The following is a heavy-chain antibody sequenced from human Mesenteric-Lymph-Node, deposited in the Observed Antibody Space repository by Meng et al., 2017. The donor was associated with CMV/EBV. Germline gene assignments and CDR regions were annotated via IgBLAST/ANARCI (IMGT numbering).Heavy chain of an antibody. D-gene: IGHD6-19*01. V-gene: IGHV1-2*02. CDR3: ARAPIFRLEEPIAVLGMDV. Sequence: VKVSCKASGYTFTGYYMHWVRQAPGQGLEWMGWINPNSGGTNYAQKFQGRVTMTRDTSISTAYMELSRLRSDDTAVYYCARAPIFRLEEPIAVLGMDVWGQGTTVTVSS. J-gene: IGHJ6*02. CDR1: GYTFTGYY. CDR2: INPNSGGT.